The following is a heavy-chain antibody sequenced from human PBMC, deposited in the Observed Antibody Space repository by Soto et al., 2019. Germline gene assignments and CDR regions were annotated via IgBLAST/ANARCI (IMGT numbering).Heavy chain of an antibody. CDR2: IIPIFGTS. CDR3: ARETPSYCSGGSRRENWSEH. D-gene: IGHD2-15*01. V-gene: IGHV1-69*06. Sequence: SVKVSCKASGGTFSSYAISWVRQAPGQGLEWMGGIIPIFGTSNYAQKFQGRVTITADKSTSTAYMELSSLRSEDTAVYYCARETPSYCSGGSRRENWSEHWGQGTMVSVSA. J-gene: IGHJ5*02. CDR1: GGTFSSYA.